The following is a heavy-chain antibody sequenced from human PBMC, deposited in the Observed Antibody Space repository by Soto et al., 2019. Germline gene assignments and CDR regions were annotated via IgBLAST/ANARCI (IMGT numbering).Heavy chain of an antibody. Sequence: LRLSCAASGFTVSSNYMSWVRQAPGKGLEWVSVIYSGGSTYYADSVKGRFTISRHNSKNTLYLQMNSLRAEDTAVYYCARAAAAGRGHWFDPWGQGTLVTVSS. CDR2: IYSGGST. CDR1: GFTVSSNY. J-gene: IGHJ5*02. D-gene: IGHD6-13*01. V-gene: IGHV3-53*04. CDR3: ARAAAAGRGHWFDP.